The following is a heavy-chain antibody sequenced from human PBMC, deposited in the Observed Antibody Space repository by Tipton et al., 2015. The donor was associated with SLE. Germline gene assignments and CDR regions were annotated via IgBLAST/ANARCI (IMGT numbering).Heavy chain of an antibody. CDR1: GGSFSGYY. CDR2: INHSGST. V-gene: IGHV4-34*01. D-gene: IGHD3-22*01. CDR3: AREVVTGNGRHFGP. Sequence: TLSLTCAVYGGSFSGYYWSWIRQPPGKGLEWIGEINHSGSTNYNPSLKSRVTISGDTSKNQFSLQLSSVTAADTAVYYCAREVVTGNGRHFGPWGQGTLVTVSS. J-gene: IGHJ5*02.